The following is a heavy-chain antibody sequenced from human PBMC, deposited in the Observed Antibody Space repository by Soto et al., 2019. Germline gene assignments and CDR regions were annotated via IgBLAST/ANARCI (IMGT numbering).Heavy chain of an antibody. D-gene: IGHD6-19*01. CDR1: GFTFLSSF. CDR3: ARYFRGSGRYFFDY. Sequence: EVQLVESGGGLVQPGGSLRISCVASGFTFLSSFMGWVRQAPGKGLEWVANINQDGGGTYYVDSVEGRFTISRDNAKDSLYLQMNSLRGEDTAVYYCARYFRGSGRYFFDYWGQGTLVTVSS. V-gene: IGHV3-7*03. CDR2: INQDGGGT. J-gene: IGHJ4*02.